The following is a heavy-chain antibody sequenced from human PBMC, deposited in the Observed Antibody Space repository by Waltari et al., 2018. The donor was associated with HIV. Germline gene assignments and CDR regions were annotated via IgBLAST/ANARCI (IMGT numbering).Heavy chain of an antibody. V-gene: IGHV3-48*03. CDR3: AKVREKQLWLRNWDFDL. J-gene: IGHJ2*01. Sequence: EVKLVESGGGLVQPGGSVRLSCAASGFPFRIYEMNWVRQAPGKGLEWISYISSSGSSIYYADSVKGRFTISRDNGKKSLYLQMNILRAEDTAVYYCAKVREKQLWLRNWDFDLWGRGTLVTVSS. CDR1: GFPFRIYE. CDR2: ISSSGSSI. D-gene: IGHD5-18*01.